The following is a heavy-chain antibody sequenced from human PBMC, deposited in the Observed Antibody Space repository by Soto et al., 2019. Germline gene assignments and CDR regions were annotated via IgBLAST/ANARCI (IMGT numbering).Heavy chain of an antibody. Sequence: QVQLEESGGGLVKPGGSLRLSCVVSGFTFSDYYMSWLRRAPGKGLEWVSYIVTSSAYTKYADSVKGRFSISRDNAKNSLYLEMNNLRVEDTAVYYCARLRASGWYMGGYLDSWGQGTLVTVSS. V-gene: IGHV3-11*06. CDR2: IVTSSAYT. CDR3: ARLRASGWYMGGYLDS. CDR1: GFTFSDYY. D-gene: IGHD6-13*01. J-gene: IGHJ4*02.